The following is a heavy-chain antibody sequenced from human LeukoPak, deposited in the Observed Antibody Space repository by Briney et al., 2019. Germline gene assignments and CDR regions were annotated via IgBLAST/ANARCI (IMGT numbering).Heavy chain of an antibody. CDR1: GYTFTRYY. Sequence: ASVKVSYKASGYTFTRYYMHWVRQAPGQGLEWMGRISPSSGGTNYAQKLQGRVTMTSATSMSTAYMELSRLGSDDTAIDYGAGVQGQWLPVGFGYWGQGALVTVAS. J-gene: IGHJ4*02. CDR3: AGVQGQWLPVGFGY. D-gene: IGHD6-19*01. V-gene: IGHV1-2*02. CDR2: ISPSSGGT.